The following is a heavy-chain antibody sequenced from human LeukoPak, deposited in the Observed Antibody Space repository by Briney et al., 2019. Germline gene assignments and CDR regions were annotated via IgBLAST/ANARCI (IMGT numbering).Heavy chain of an antibody. CDR2: INPADGYT. V-gene: IGHV5-51*01. CDR3: ARPHDTGVGASGSGWSYFDF. J-gene: IGHJ4*02. CDR1: GYRFTNYC. Sequence: GESLKISCKASGYRFTNYCIGWVRQMPGKGLEWMGIINPADGYTRYSTSFQGQVTISADTSIFTAYLQWSSLKASDTAIYYCARPHDTGVGASGSGWSYFDFWGQGTLITVSS. D-gene: IGHD6-19*01.